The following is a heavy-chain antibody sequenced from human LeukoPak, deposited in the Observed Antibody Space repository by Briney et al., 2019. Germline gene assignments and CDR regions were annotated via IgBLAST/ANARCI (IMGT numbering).Heavy chain of an antibody. CDR1: GFTFSSHS. J-gene: IGHJ5*02. CDR2: ISSSSSYI. CDR3: ARSSSPNWFDP. D-gene: IGHD6-13*01. Sequence: GGSLRLSCAASGFTFSSHSMNWVRQAPGKGLEWVSSISSSSSYIYYADSVKGRFTISRDNAKNSLYLQMNSLRAEDTAVYYCARSSSPNWFDPWGQGTLVTVSS. V-gene: IGHV3-21*01.